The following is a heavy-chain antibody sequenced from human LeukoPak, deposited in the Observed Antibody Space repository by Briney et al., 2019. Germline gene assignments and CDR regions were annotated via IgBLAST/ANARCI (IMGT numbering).Heavy chain of an antibody. CDR2: INPNSGGT. CDR1: GYTFTGYY. J-gene: IGHJ6*02. CDR3: ARDEWLRFSVALDYYYYYGMDV. V-gene: IGHV1-2*02. D-gene: IGHD5-12*01. Sequence: ASVKVSGKASGYTFTGYYMHWVRQAPGQGLEWMGWINPNSGGTNYAQKFQGRVTMTRDTSISTAYMELSRLRSDDTAVYYCARDEWLRFSVALDYYYYYGMDVWGQGTTVTVSS.